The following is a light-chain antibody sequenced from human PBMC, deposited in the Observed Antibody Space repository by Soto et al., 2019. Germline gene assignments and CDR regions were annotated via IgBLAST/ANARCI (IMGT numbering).Light chain of an antibody. CDR2: EGS. V-gene: IGLV2-23*01. J-gene: IGLJ2*01. Sequence: QYVLTQPASVSGSPGQSITISCTGTSSDVGSYNLVSWYQQHPGKAPKLMIYEGSKRPSGVSNRFSGSKSGNTASLTISGLQAEDEADYYCCSYAGVTTLFGGGTKLTVL. CDR3: CSYAGVTTL. CDR1: SSDVGSYNL.